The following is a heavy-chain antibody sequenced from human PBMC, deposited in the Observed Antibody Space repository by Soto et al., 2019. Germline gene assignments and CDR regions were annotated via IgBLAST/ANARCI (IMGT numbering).Heavy chain of an antibody. Sequence: GASLKISCKGSGDSFTSYWIGCARQMPGKGLEWMGIFYPGDSDTRYSASFQCQVTISADKSISTAYLQWSSLKASDTAMYDWARVAYSYSSGLDVWAQENTVPVTS. J-gene: IGHJ6*02. CDR3: ARVAYSYSSGLDV. CDR2: FYPGDSDT. V-gene: IGHV5-51*01. CDR1: GDSFTSYW.